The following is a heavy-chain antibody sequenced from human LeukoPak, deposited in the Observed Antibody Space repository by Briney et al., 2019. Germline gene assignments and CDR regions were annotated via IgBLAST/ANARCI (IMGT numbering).Heavy chain of an antibody. Sequence: PSETLSLTCTVSGGSISTYYWSWIRQPPGKGLEWIGYIHYSGSTNYNPSLKSRVAISVDTSKNQFSLKLSSVTAADTAVYYCARDLMVVGGGGARFDPWGQGTLVTVSS. D-gene: IGHD1-26*01. J-gene: IGHJ5*02. CDR2: IHYSGST. CDR1: GGSISTYY. V-gene: IGHV4-59*12. CDR3: ARDLMVVGGGGARFDP.